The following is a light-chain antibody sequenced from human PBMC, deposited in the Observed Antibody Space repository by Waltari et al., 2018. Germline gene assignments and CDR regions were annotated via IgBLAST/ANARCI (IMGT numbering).Light chain of an antibody. CDR1: QLAGRY. CDR3: AAWDNSTFVL. Sequence: SFELTQTPSESVSPGQTASITCSGDQLAGRYVSWYQHKSGQSPVLLIYQDNMRPSGIPERFSGSNSGNTATLTISGTQAMDEADYYCAAWDNSTFVLFGGGTKVTVL. CDR2: QDN. V-gene: IGLV3-1*01. J-gene: IGLJ2*01.